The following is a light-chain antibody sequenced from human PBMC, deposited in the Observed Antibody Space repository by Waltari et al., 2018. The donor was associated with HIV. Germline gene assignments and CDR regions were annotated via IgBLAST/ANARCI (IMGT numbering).Light chain of an antibody. CDR2: DDR. CDR1: NIAAIKS. Sequence: SYVLTQPPSVSVAPGQTARITCGGNNIAAIKSVHWYRKSPGQGPVLVVYDDRDRPSWIPDLFSGFSAGDTATLTISRAEAGDEADYYCQVYSDRGDPVIFGGGTKLTVL. CDR3: QVYSDRGDPVI. J-gene: IGLJ2*01. V-gene: IGLV3-21*02.